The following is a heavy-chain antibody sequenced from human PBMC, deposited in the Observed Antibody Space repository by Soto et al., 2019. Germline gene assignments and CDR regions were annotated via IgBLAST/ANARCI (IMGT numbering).Heavy chain of an antibody. J-gene: IGHJ5*02. CDR3: ARAPRYSSGWYDRRINWFDP. CDR2: INHSGST. Sequence: SETLSLTCAVYGGSFSGYYWSWIRQPPGKGLEWIGEINHSGSTNYNPSLKSRVTISVDTSKNQFSLKLSSVTAADTAVYYCARAPRYSSGWYDRRINWFDPWGQGTLVTVS. CDR1: GGSFSGYY. D-gene: IGHD6-19*01. V-gene: IGHV4-34*01.